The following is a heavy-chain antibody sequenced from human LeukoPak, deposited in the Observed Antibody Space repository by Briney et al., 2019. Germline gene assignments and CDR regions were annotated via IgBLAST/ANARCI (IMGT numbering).Heavy chain of an antibody. J-gene: IGHJ4*02. V-gene: IGHV3-23*01. CDR3: AKGSERGTFDF. CDR1: GFIFSNNV. CDR2: ISSGSTYT. D-gene: IGHD1-1*01. Sequence: GGSLRLSCAASGFIFSNNVMSWVRQAPGKGLEWVSSISSGSTYTYYTDSVKGRFTISRDNSKNTLYPQLNSLRAEDTAVYYCAKGSERGTFDFWGQGTLVTVSS.